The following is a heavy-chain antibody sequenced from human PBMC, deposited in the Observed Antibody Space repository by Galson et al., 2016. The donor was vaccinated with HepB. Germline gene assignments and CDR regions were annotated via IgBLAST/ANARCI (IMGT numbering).Heavy chain of an antibody. CDR2: IYNSEHT. D-gene: IGHD6-25*01. CDR1: GGSISSSGHY. CDR3: ARTAARLHFDS. Sequence: ETLSLTCAVPGGSISSSGHYWGWIRQPPGKGLEWIGNIYNSEHTFYNPSLKSRVTISVDTSKNQFSLKLSSVTAADTAVYYCARTAARLHFDSWGQGTLVTVSS. V-gene: IGHV4-39*01. J-gene: IGHJ4*01.